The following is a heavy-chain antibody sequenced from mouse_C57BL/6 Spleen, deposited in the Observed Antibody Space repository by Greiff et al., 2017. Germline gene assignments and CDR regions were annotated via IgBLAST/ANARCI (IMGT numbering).Heavy chain of an antibody. CDR3: ARAGSPFDY. CDR1: GYTFTSYW. D-gene: IGHD1-1*01. Sequence: QVQLQQPGAELVMPGASVKLSCKASGYTFTSYWMHWVKQRPGQGLEWIGVIDPSDSYTNYNQKFKGKATLTVDTSSSTAYMQLSSLTSEDSAVYYCARAGSPFDYWGQGTTLTVSS. J-gene: IGHJ2*01. V-gene: IGHV1-69*01. CDR2: IDPSDSYT.